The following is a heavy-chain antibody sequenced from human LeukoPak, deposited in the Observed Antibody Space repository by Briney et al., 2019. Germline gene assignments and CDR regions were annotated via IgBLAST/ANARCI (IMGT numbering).Heavy chain of an antibody. CDR3: TRGGPSSGYYQYYFDY. CDR2: IRNKAYGGTT. V-gene: IGHV3-49*04. J-gene: IGHJ4*02. Sequence: PGGSLRLSCTASGFTFGDYAMSWVRQAPGKGLEWLGFIRNKAYGGTTAYAASVKGRFTISRDDSKSIAYLQMNSLKTEDTAVYYCTRGGPSSGYYQYYFDYWGQGTLVTVSS. D-gene: IGHD3-22*01. CDR1: GFTFGDYA.